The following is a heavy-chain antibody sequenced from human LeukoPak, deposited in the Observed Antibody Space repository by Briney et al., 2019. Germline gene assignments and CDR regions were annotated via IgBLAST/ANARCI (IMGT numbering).Heavy chain of an antibody. D-gene: IGHD6-19*01. CDR1: GGSISSYY. Sequence: SETLSLTCTVSGGSISSYYWSWIRQPPGKGLEWIGYIYYSGSTNYNPSLKSRVTISVDTSKNQSSLKLSSVTAADTAVYYCARRFRAVAGMRYFDLWGRGTLVTVSS. CDR3: ARRFRAVAGMRYFDL. V-gene: IGHV4-59*08. J-gene: IGHJ2*01. CDR2: IYYSGST.